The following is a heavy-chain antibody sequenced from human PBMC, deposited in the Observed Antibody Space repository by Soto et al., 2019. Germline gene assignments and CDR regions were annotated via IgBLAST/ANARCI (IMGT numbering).Heavy chain of an antibody. CDR3: ARDVGIAARPFKGYYYYYYMDV. Sequence: GGSLRLSCAASGFTFSSYSMNWVRQAPGKGLEWVSSISSSSSYIYYADSVKGRFTISRDNAKNSLYLQMNSLRAEDTAVYYCARDVGIAARPFKGYYYYYYMDVWGKGTTVTVSS. CDR2: ISSSSSYI. J-gene: IGHJ6*03. V-gene: IGHV3-21*01. CDR1: GFTFSSYS. D-gene: IGHD6-6*01.